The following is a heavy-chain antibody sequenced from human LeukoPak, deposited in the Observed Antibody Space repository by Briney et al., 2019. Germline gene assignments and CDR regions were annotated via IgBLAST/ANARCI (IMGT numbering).Heavy chain of an antibody. CDR3: AREGTITYAFDI. Sequence: ASVKVSCKASGGTFSSYAISWVRQAPGQGLEWMGGIIPIFGTANYAQKFQGRVTITADKSTSTAYMELSSLRSEDTAVYYCAREGTITYAFDIWGQGTMVTVSS. CDR1: GGTFSSYA. V-gene: IGHV1-69*06. J-gene: IGHJ3*02. D-gene: IGHD5-24*01. CDR2: IIPIFGTA.